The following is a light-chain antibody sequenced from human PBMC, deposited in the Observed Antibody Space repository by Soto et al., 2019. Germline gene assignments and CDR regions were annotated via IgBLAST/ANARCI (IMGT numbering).Light chain of an antibody. CDR1: RIGSKS. CDR2: DDS. J-gene: IGLJ2*01. V-gene: IGLV3-21*02. Sequence: SYELTQPPSVSVAPGQTARITCGGNRIGSKSVHWFQQKPGQAPVLVVHDDSDRPSGMPERFSGSNSGGTATLTISRVEAGDEADYYCQVWDSRDDHRVFGGGTKVTVL. CDR3: QVWDSRDDHRV.